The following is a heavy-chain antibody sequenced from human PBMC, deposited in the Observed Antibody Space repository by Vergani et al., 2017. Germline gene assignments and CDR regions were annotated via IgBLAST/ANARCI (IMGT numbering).Heavy chain of an antibody. V-gene: IGHV3-33*01. CDR3: ARDEGVSLVDISISCIDV. Sequence: QVQLVESGGGVVQPGRSLRLSCAASGFTFSSYGMHWVRQAPGKGLEWVSVIWYCGSNKYYADSVKGRFSISRDNSKNTLYLQMNSLRAEDTAVYYCARDEGVSLVDISISCIDVWGQGTTVTVSS. D-gene: IGHD2-8*01. J-gene: IGHJ6*02. CDR1: GFTFSSYG. CDR2: IWYCGSNK.